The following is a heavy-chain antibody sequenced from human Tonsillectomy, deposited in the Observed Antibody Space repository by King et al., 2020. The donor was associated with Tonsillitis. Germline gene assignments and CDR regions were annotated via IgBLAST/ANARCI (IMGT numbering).Heavy chain of an antibody. J-gene: IGHJ4*02. V-gene: IGHV3-9*01. CDR1: GFTFDDYA. D-gene: IGHD2-2*01. CDR3: AKEYCSSTSCYFDY. CDR2: ISWNSGSI. Sequence: VQLVESGGGLVQPGRSLRLSCAASGFTFDDYAMHWVRHAPGKGLEWVSGISWNSGSIGYADSVKGRFTISRDNAKNSLYLQMNSLRAEDTALYYCAKEYCSSTSCYFDYWGQGTLVTVSS.